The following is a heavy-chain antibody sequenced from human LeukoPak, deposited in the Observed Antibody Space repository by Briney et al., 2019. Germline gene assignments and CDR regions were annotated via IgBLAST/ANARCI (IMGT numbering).Heavy chain of an antibody. CDR2: IGAYNGNT. J-gene: IGHJ4*02. D-gene: IGHD5-24*01. Sequence: ASVKVSCKASGYTFTSYGISWVRQAPGQGLEWMGWIGAYNGNTNYAQKLQGRVTMTTDTSTSTAYMELRSLRSDDTAVYYCARVGGSNSRGPVDYWGQGTLVTVSS. CDR1: GYTFTSYG. CDR3: ARVGGSNSRGPVDY. V-gene: IGHV1-18*01.